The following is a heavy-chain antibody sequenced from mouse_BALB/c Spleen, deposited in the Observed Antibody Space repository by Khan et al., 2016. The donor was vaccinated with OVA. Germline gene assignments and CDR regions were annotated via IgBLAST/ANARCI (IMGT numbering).Heavy chain of an antibody. CDR2: ITYSGNT. V-gene: IGHV3-2*02. D-gene: IGHD3-3*01. J-gene: IGHJ2*01. CDR1: GYSITSDYA. CDR3: ARVCRGDYDY. Sequence: EVQLQESGPGLVKPSQSLSLTCTVTGYSITSDYAWNWIRQFPGNKLEWMGFITYSGNTNYNPSLKSRFSITRDTSKNQFFLQLNSVTTEDTATYYCARVCRGDYDYWGQGNTLTGSS.